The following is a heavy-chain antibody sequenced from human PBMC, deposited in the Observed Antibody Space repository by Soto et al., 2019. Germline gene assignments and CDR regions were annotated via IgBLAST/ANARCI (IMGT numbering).Heavy chain of an antibody. Sequence: SETLSLTCTVSGGSISRGASYWSWILHHPGKGLEWIGYIYYSGGSYYNPSLKSRVTISLDTSKNQFSLKLSSVTAADTAVYYCARVPSSDYYDSVGYYFDYWGQGTLVTVSS. J-gene: IGHJ4*02. V-gene: IGHV4-31*03. D-gene: IGHD3-22*01. CDR2: IYYSGGS. CDR3: ARVPSSDYYDSVGYYFDY. CDR1: GGSISRGASY.